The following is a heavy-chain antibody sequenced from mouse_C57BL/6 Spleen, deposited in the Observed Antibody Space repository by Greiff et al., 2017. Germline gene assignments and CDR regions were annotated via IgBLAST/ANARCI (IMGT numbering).Heavy chain of an antibody. D-gene: IGHD4-1*01. V-gene: IGHV1-50*01. CDR1: GYTFTSYW. Sequence: VQLQQPGAELVKPGASVKLSCKASGYTFTSYWMQWVKQRPGQGLEWIGEIDPSDSYTNYNQKFKGKATLTVDTSSSTAYMQLSSLTSGDSAVYYCAKWTGTWFAYWGQGTLVTVSA. CDR2: IDPSDSYT. J-gene: IGHJ3*01. CDR3: AKWTGTWFAY.